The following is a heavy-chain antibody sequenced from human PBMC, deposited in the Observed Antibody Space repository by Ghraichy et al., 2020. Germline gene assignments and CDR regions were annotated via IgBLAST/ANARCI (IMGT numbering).Heavy chain of an antibody. V-gene: IGHV3-30*18. J-gene: IGHJ6*02. CDR3: AKERDSSGYYSFRGDYYGMDV. Sequence: GGSLRLSCATSGFTFSSYGMHWVRQAPGKGLEWVAVTSYDGSNKYYADSVKGRFTISRDNSKNTLYLQMNSLRAEDTAVYYCAKERDSSGYYSFRGDYYGMDVWGQGTTVTVSS. CDR2: TSYDGSNK. D-gene: IGHD3-22*01. CDR1: GFTFSSYG.